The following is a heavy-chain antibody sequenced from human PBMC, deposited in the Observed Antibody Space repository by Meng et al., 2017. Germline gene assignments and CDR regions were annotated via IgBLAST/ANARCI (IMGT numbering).Heavy chain of an antibody. V-gene: IGHV1-3*01. J-gene: IGHJ4*02. Sequence: VQLVQSGGEVKEPGASVKVSCKASGYTFTSYAMHWVRQAPGQSFEWMGWLNAGNGDTKYSQKFQGRVTITRDSSASTAYMELSSLRSEDTAVYYCARDSCTGGICYRGSFDYWAQGTLVTVSS. CDR2: LNAGNGDT. CDR1: GYTFTSYA. D-gene: IGHD2-15*01. CDR3: ARDSCTGGICYRGSFDY.